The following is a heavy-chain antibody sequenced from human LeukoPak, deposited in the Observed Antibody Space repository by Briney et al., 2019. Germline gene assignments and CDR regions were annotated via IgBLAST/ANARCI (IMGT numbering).Heavy chain of an antibody. J-gene: IGHJ4*02. D-gene: IGHD6-19*01. CDR1: GGSISSYY. CDR3: ARDSSGFGYFDY. V-gene: IGHV4-59*01. CDR2: IYYSGST. Sequence: SETLSLXCTVSGGSISSYYWSWIRQPPGKGLEWIGYIYYSGSTNYNPSLKSRVTISVDTSRKQFSLKLSSVTAADTAVYYCARDSSGFGYFDYWGQGTLVTVSS.